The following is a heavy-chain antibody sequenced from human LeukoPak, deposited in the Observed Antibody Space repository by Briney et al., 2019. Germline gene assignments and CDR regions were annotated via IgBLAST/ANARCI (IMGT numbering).Heavy chain of an antibody. CDR3: TRGEGAVDY. CDR1: GFTFGDYG. Sequence: GGSLRLSCTASGFTFGDYGMSWFRQAPGKGLEWVGFIRSKAYGGTTQYAASVKGRFTISRDDSKSIAYLQMNSLQTEDTAVYYCTRGEGAVDYWGQGALVTVSS. CDR2: IRSKAYGGTT. J-gene: IGHJ4*02. V-gene: IGHV3-49*03. D-gene: IGHD4/OR15-4a*01.